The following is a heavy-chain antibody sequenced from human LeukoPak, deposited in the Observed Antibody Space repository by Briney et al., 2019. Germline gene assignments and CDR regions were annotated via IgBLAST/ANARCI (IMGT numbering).Heavy chain of an antibody. J-gene: IGHJ4*02. V-gene: IGHV1-18*01. CDR2: ISAYNGNT. CDR3: ARDVSSCYTTYFDY. CDR1: GYTFTSYG. Sequence: ASVKVSCKASGYTFTSYGISWVRQAPGQGLEWMGWISAYNGNTNYAQKLQGRVTMTTDTSTSTAYMELRSLRSDDTAVYYCARDVSSCYTTYFDYWGQGTLVTVSS. D-gene: IGHD3-3*01.